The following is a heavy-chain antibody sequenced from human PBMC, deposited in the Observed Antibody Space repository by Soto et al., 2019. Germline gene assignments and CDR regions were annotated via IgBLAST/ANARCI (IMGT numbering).Heavy chain of an antibody. Sequence: PGGSLRLSCEVSGFTFSSYWMSWVRQAPGKGLEWVANIKQDGSEKYYVDSVKGRFTISRDNAKNSLYLQMNSLRAEDTAVYYCARSIAARLNWFDPWGQGTLVTVSS. CDR2: IKQDGSEK. CDR3: ARSIAARLNWFDP. D-gene: IGHD6-6*01. CDR1: GFTFSSYW. J-gene: IGHJ5*02. V-gene: IGHV3-7*01.